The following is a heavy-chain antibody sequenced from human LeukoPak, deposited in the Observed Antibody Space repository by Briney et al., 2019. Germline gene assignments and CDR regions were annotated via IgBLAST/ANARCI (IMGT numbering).Heavy chain of an antibody. J-gene: IGHJ4*02. Sequence: GGSLRLSCAASGFTFSSYAMSWVRQAPGKGLEWISAISGSGSSTYYADSVKGRFAISRDNSKNTLYLQMDSLRAEDTALYYCAKRRVMVGVTTSFDYWGQGTLVTVSS. CDR3: AKRRVMVGVTTSFDY. V-gene: IGHV3-23*01. CDR2: ISGSGSST. D-gene: IGHD1-26*01. CDR1: GFTFSSYA.